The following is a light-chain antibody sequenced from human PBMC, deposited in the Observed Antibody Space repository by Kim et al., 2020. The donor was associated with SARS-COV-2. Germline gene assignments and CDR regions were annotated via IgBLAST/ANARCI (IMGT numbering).Light chain of an antibody. CDR2: AAS. CDR3: QKYYGAPLT. J-gene: IGKJ4*01. CDR1: QGISNY. Sequence: DIQMTQSPSSLSASVGDRVTITCRASQGISNYLAWYQQKPGKVPKLLINAASTLRSGVPSRFSGSGSGTDFTLTISSLQPEDVGTYYCQKYYGAPLTFGGGTKVDIK. V-gene: IGKV1-27*01.